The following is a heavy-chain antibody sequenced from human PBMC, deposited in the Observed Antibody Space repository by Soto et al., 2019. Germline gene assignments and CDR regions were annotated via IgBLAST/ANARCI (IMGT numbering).Heavy chain of an antibody. V-gene: IGHV1-69*06. CDR3: ARDRSDYYASSGYYPYFDY. D-gene: IGHD3-22*01. CDR2: IIPIFGTA. J-gene: IGHJ4*02. CDR1: GGTFSSYA. Sequence: QVQLVQSGAEVKKPGSSVKVSCKASGGTFSSYAISWVRQAPGQGLEWMGGIIPIFGTANYAQKFQGRVTITADKSASAAYMELSSLRSEDTAVYYCARDRSDYYASSGYYPYFDYWGQGTLVTVSS.